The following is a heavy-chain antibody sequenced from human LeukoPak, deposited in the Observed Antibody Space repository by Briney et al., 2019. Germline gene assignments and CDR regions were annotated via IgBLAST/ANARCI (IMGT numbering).Heavy chain of an antibody. CDR1: GYTFTSYA. J-gene: IGHJ6*02. CDR3: ARALPPIVVVVAATHGKNYYYYGMDV. CDR2: INTNTGNP. D-gene: IGHD2-15*01. V-gene: IGHV7-4-1*02. Sequence: ASVKVSCKASGYTFTSYAMNWVRQAPGQGLEWMGWINTNTGNPTYAQGFTGRFVFSLDTSVSTAYLQISSLKAEDTAVYYCARALPPIVVVVAATHGKNYYYYGMDVWGQGTTVTVSS.